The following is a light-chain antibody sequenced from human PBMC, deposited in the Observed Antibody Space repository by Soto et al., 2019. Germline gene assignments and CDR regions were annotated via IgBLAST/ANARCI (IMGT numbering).Light chain of an antibody. CDR2: EVS. V-gene: IGLV2-8*01. J-gene: IGLJ1*01. CDR1: SSDVGGYNY. Sequence: QSALTQPPSASGSPGQSVTISCTGTSSDVGGYNYVSWYQQHAGKAPKLMIYEVSKRSSGVPDRISGSKSGNTASLTVSGLQAEDEAYYYCSSYAGSNNYVFGAGTKVTVL. CDR3: SSYAGSNNYV.